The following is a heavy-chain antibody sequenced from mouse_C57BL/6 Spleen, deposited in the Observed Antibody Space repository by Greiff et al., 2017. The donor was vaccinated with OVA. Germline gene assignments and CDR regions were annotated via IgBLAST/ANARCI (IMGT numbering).Heavy chain of an antibody. J-gene: IGHJ3*01. V-gene: IGHV1-80*01. CDR2: IYPGDGDT. CDR1: GYAFSSYW. D-gene: IGHD2-4*01. CDR3: ARGVDYDSFAY. Sequence: VNVVESGAELVKPGASVKISCKASGYAFSSYWMNWVKQRPGKGLEWIGQIYPGDGDTNYNGKFKGKATLTADKSSSTAYMQLSSLTSEDSAVYFCARGVDYDSFAYWGQGTLVTVSA.